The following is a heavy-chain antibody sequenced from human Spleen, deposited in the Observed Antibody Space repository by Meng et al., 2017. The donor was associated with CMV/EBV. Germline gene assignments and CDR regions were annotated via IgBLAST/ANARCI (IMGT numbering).Heavy chain of an antibody. J-gene: IGHJ6*02. CDR3: ARASKDFLSGHWNYGMDV. CDR2: IWYDGSNK. Sequence: GESLKISCAASGFTFSSYGMHWVRQAPGKGLEWVAVIWYDGSNKYYADSVKGRFTISRDNSKNTVYLQMNSLRAGDTAVYYCARASKDFLSGHWNYGMDVWGQGTTVTVSS. CDR1: GFTFSSYG. D-gene: IGHD3-3*01. V-gene: IGHV3-33*01.